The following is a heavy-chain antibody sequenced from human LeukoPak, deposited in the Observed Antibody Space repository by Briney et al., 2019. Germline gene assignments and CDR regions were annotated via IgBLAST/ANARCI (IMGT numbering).Heavy chain of an antibody. CDR3: ANRGYYDSPWN. Sequence: GGSLRLSCAASGFTFSSYAMSWVRQAPGKGLEWVSAISGSGGSTYYADSVKGRFTISRDNSKDTLYLQMNSLRAEDTAVYYCANRGYYDSPWNWGQGTLVTVSS. V-gene: IGHV3-23*01. CDR1: GFTFSSYA. J-gene: IGHJ4*02. CDR2: ISGSGGST. D-gene: IGHD3-22*01.